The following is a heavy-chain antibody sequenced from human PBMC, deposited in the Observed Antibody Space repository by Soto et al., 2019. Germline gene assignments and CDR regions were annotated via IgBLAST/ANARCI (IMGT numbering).Heavy chain of an antibody. Sequence: PSETLSLTCAVYGGSSSGYYCSWVRQPPGKGLEWIGEISHSGSTNYNRSLESRVTISVDTSKNQLFLKVSSLTAADTAVYYCVRALAAVQEWGQGTPVTVSS. D-gene: IGHD6-13*01. CDR1: GGSSSGYY. CDR2: ISHSGST. J-gene: IGHJ4*02. V-gene: IGHV4-34*01. CDR3: VRALAAVQE.